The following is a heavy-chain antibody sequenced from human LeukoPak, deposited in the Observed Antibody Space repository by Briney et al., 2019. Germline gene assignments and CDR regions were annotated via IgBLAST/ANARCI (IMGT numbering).Heavy chain of an antibody. Sequence: ASVKVSCKTSGYSFTSQDMHWVRQAPGQSLEWMGCINPGNGDTKYSQEFQGRVTITRDTSATTAYMELSSLRPDDMAVYYCAREEYSSSWSGGFDYWGQGTLVTVSS. CDR2: INPGNGDT. V-gene: IGHV1-3*03. D-gene: IGHD6-13*01. CDR3: AREEYSSSWSGGFDY. CDR1: GYSFTSQD. J-gene: IGHJ4*02.